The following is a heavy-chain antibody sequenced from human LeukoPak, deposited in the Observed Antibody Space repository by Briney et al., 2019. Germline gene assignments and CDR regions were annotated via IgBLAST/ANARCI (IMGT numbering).Heavy chain of an antibody. J-gene: IGHJ4*02. CDR1: GYTFTDYY. V-gene: IGHV1-2*02. CDR2: INPNSGGT. D-gene: IGHD2-21*01. Sequence: ASVKVSCKTSGYTFTDYYMHWVRQAPGRGLEWMGWINPNSGGTNYAQKFQGRVTMTRDTSISTAYMELSRLRSDDTAVYYCASVVGGDFDYWGQGTLVTVSS. CDR3: ASVVGGDFDY.